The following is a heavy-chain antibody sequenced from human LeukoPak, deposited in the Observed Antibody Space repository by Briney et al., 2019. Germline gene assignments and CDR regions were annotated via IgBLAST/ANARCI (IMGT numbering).Heavy chain of an antibody. J-gene: IGHJ4*02. Sequence: SETLSLTCIVSGYSISSGYYWGWIRQPPVKGLEWIGEINHSGGTNYNPSLKSRVTISVDTSKKQFSLKLSSVTAADTAVYYCARGVDYYGVWGQGTLVTVSS. V-gene: IGHV4-38-2*02. CDR2: INHSGGT. CDR1: GYSISSGYY. CDR3: ARGVDYYGV. D-gene: IGHD3-10*01.